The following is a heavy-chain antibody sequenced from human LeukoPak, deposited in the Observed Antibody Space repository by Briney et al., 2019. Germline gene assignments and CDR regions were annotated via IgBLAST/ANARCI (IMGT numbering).Heavy chain of an antibody. CDR3: ARDRKMHEVDLDYYDSSGYPVAFDI. Sequence: PSETLSLTCTVSGGSISSGGYYWSWIRQHPGKGLEWIGYIYYSGSTYYNPSLKSRVTISVDTSKNQFSLKLSSVTAADTAVYYCARDRKMHEVDLDYYDSSGYPVAFDIWGQGTMVTVSS. J-gene: IGHJ3*02. CDR1: GGSISSGGYY. CDR2: IYYSGST. D-gene: IGHD3-22*01. V-gene: IGHV4-31*03.